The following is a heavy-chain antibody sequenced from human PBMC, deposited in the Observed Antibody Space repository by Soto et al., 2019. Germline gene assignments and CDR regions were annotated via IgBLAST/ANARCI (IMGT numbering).Heavy chain of an antibody. J-gene: IGHJ4*02. CDR1: GCSISIGGYY. CDR3: ARDKMSRYYFDY. Sequence: SETLSLTCTVSGCSISIGGYYWSWIRQHPGKGLEWIGYIYYSGSTYYNPSLKSRVTISVDTSKNQFSLKLSSVTAADTAVYYCARDKMSRYYFDYWGQGTLVTVSS. CDR2: IYYSGST. V-gene: IGHV4-31*03.